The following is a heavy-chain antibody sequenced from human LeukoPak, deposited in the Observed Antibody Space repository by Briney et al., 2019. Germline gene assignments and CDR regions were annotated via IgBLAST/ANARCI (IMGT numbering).Heavy chain of an antibody. CDR2: ISPDGRNI. Sequence: PGGSLRLSCAASGFTLSDYWMNWVRQAPGKGPVWVSHISPDGRNIAYADSVKGRFTISRDSAKNTLYLQMNSLRVGDTAVYYCVRAAGVSTPTDCSGPGTLGTVSS. CDR1: GFTLSDYW. CDR3: VRAAGVSTPTDC. J-gene: IGHJ4*02. V-gene: IGHV3-74*01. D-gene: IGHD4-23*01.